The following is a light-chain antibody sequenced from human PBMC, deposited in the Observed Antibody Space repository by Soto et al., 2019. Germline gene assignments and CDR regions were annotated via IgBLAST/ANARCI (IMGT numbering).Light chain of an antibody. CDR3: QQYSHLIT. V-gene: IGKV1-33*01. Sequence: EIQMTQSPSYMSASAGDRINITCQASQDISNYLNWYQQKLGKAPKLLIYDASNLETGVPSRFSGSGSGTDFTFTISSLPPEDIASYYRQQYSHLITFGQGTKVDI. CDR1: QDISNY. CDR2: DAS. J-gene: IGKJ5*01.